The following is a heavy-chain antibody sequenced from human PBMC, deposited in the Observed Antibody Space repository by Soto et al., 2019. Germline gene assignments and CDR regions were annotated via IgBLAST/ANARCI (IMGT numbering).Heavy chain of an antibody. J-gene: IGHJ6*01. Sequence: QVQLLQSGAEVKKPGASVPVSCEASGYTFTSYGITWVRQAPGQGLEWMGWIGIYNGDTKYSQKFQGRVSMTTDISTSTFHMELRSLRSDDTAVYYCARDGVFPHYQQCDLDVWGQGTTVTVSS. V-gene: IGHV1-18*01. CDR3: ARDGVFPHYQQCDLDV. D-gene: IGHD6-19*01. CDR1: GYTFTSYG. CDR2: IGIYNGDT.